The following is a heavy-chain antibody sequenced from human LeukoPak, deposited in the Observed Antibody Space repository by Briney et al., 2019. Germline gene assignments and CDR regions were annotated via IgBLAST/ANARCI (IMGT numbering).Heavy chain of an antibody. CDR1: GFTFSNYA. CDR3: AKDIYGDYGGLDY. J-gene: IGHJ4*02. D-gene: IGHD4-17*01. CDR2: IINSGGST. Sequence: GGSLRLSCAASGFTFSNYAMNWVRQAPGKGLEWVSTIINSGGSTYYADSVKGRFTISRDSSKITLYLQMNSLRDEDTAVYYCAKDIYGDYGGLDYWGQGTLVTVSS. V-gene: IGHV3-23*01.